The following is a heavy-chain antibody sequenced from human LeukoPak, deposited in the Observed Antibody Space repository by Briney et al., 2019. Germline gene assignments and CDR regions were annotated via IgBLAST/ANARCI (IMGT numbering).Heavy chain of an antibody. Sequence: KPSETLSLTCTVSGGSISSYYWSWIRQPPGKGLEWIGYIYYSGSTNYNPSLKSRVTISVDTSKNQFSLKLSSVTAADTAVYYCARAQNVVYCSGGSCDAWFDPWGEGTLVTVSS. V-gene: IGHV4-59*01. CDR2: IYYSGST. CDR1: GGSISSYY. D-gene: IGHD2-15*01. J-gene: IGHJ5*02. CDR3: ARAQNVVYCSGGSCDAWFDP.